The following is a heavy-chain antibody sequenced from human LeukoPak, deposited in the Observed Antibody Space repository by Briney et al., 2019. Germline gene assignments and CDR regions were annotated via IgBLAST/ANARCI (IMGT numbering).Heavy chain of an antibody. D-gene: IGHD2-2*01. J-gene: IGHJ6*02. CDR3: ARGDCSSTSCSPGDYYYGMDV. Sequence: ASVKVSCKASGYTFTSYHMHWVRQAPGQGLEWMGIINPSGGSTSYAQKFQGRVTMTRDTSTSTVYMELSSLRSEDTAVYYCARGDCSSTSCSPGDYYYGMDVWGQGTTVTVSS. CDR2: INPSGGST. CDR1: GYTFTSYH. V-gene: IGHV1-46*01.